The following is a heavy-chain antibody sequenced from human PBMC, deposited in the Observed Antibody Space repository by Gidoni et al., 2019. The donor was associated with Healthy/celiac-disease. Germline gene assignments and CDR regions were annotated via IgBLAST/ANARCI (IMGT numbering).Heavy chain of an antibody. CDR2: ISYDGSNK. Sequence: QVQLVESGGGVVPPGRSLRLSCAASGFTFSLYAMPWVRQAPGKGLEWVAVISYDGSNKYYADSGKGRFTISRDNSKNTLYLQRNSLRAEDTAVYYCARPPHYYDSSGDAPEGSYFDYGGQGTLVTVSS. CDR1: GFTFSLYA. CDR3: ARPPHYYDSSGDAPEGSYFDY. J-gene: IGHJ4*02. V-gene: IGHV3-30-3*01. D-gene: IGHD3-22*01.